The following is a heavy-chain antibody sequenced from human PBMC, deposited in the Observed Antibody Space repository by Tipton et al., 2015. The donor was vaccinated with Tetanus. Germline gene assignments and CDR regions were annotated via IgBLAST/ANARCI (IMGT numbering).Heavy chain of an antibody. CDR2: IIPIFGTA. CDR3: ARERTGTTDYYYGMDV. V-gene: IGHV1-69*01. CDR1: GGTFSSYA. J-gene: IGHJ6*02. Sequence: QSGAEVKKPGSSVKVSCKASGGTFSSYAISWVRQAPGQGLEWMGGIIPIFGTANYAQKFQGRVTIIADESTSTAYMELSSLRSEDTAVYYCARERTGTTDYYYGMDVWGQGTTVTVSS. D-gene: IGHD1-7*01.